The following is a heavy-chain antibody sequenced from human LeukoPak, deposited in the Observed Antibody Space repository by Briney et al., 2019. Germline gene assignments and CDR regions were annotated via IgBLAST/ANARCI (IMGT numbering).Heavy chain of an antibody. CDR2: MNPNSGNT. D-gene: IGHD3-22*01. CDR1: GYTFTSYD. V-gene: IGHV1-8*01. J-gene: IGHJ4*02. CDR3: AKDGDTYYYDSSGYWLDY. Sequence: GASVKVSCKASGYTFTSYDINWVRQATGQGLEWMGWMNPNSGNTGYAQKFQGRVTMTRNTSISTAYMELSSLRAEDTAVYYCAKDGDTYYYDSSGYWLDYWGQGTLVTVSS.